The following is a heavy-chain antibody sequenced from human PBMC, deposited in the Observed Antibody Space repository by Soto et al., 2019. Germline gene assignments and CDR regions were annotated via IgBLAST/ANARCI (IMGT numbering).Heavy chain of an antibody. CDR2: INHSGST. Sequence: SETLSLTCAVYGGSFSGYYWSWIRQPPGKGLEWIGEINHSGSTNYNPSLKSRVTISVDTSKNQFSLKMSSVTAADTAVYYCARGPPKDFWSGPPTPLDYWGQGTLVTVSS. CDR1: GGSFSGYY. V-gene: IGHV4-34*01. D-gene: IGHD3-3*01. J-gene: IGHJ4*02. CDR3: ARGPPKDFWSGPPTPLDY.